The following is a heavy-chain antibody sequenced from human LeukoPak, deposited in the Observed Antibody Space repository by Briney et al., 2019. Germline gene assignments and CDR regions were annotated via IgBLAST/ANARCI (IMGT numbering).Heavy chain of an antibody. CDR2: FYSGGNT. CDR1: VYTFSSYS. J-gene: IGHJ5*02. CDR3: ARWHPDGDSRAAP. D-gene: IGHD4-17*01. Sequence: GGSLRLSCATSVYTFSSYSVSWVPEATGKALEWVSVFYSGGNTYYADSVKGRFTLSRDNSQKMVFLQNDRLRVDDTAVYYCARWHPDGDSRAAPWGQGTLVTV. V-gene: IGHV3-53*01.